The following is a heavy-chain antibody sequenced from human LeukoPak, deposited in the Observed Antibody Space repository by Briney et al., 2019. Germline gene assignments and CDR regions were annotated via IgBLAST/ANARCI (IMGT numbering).Heavy chain of an antibody. CDR3: ARGYYYGMDV. CDR1: GGSISSYY. CDR2: IYYSGST. V-gene: IGHV4-59*01. J-gene: IGHJ6*04. Sequence: SETLSLTCTVSGGSISSYYRSWIRQPPGKGLEWIGYIYYSGSTNYNPSLKSRVTISVGTSKNQFSLKLSSVTAADTAVYYCARGYYYGMDVWGKGTTVTVSS.